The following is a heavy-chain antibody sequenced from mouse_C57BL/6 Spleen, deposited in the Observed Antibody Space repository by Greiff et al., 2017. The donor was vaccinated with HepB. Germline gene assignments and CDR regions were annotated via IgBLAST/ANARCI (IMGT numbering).Heavy chain of an antibody. CDR3: ASGYYSDYEGFSY. J-gene: IGHJ3*01. CDR1: GYAFTNYL. V-gene: IGHV1-54*01. CDR2: INPGSGGT. D-gene: IGHD2-13*01. Sequence: QVQLQQSGAELVRPGTSVKVSCKASGYAFTNYLIEWVKQRPGQGLEWIGVINPGSGGTNYNEKFKGKATLTADKSSSTAYMQLSSLTSEDSAVYFCASGYYSDYEGFSYWGQGTLVTVSA.